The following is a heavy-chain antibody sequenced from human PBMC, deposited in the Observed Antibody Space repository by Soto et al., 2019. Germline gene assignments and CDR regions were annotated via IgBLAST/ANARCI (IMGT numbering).Heavy chain of an antibody. D-gene: IGHD3-16*01. CDR3: AKAPHLGTPRGFDY. CDR2: ISGSGGST. CDR1: GFTFSSYA. Sequence: EGQLLESGGGLVQPGGSLRLSCAASGFTFSSYAMSWVRQAPGKGLEWVSAISGSGGSTYYADFVKGRFTISRDNSKNPLYLKMNTLRAEDTAVHYCAKAPHLGTPRGFDYWGQGPLVTVSS. V-gene: IGHV3-23*01. J-gene: IGHJ4*02.